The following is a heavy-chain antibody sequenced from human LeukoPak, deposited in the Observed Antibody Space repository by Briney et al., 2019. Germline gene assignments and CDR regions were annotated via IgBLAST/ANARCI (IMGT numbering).Heavy chain of an antibody. D-gene: IGHD4-11*01. J-gene: IGHJ4*02. Sequence: PSETLSLTCTVSGGSIRSSNYYWGWIRQPPGKGLEWIGSIYYSGSTYYNPSPKSRVTMSVDTSKNQFSLKLSSVTAADTAVYYCARLYYSNYVAFDYWGQGTLVTVSS. CDR1: GGSIRSSNYY. CDR3: ARLYYSNYVAFDY. V-gene: IGHV4-39*07. CDR2: IYYSGST.